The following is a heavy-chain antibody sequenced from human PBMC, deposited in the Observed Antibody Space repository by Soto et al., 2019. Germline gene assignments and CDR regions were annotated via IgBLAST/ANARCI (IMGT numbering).Heavy chain of an antibody. V-gene: IGHV4-30-2*01. CDR2: IYHSGST. J-gene: IGHJ5*02. Sequence: PSETLSLTCAVSGGSLSSGGYSWRWIRQPPGKGLEWIGYIYHSGSTYYNPSLKSRVTISVDRSKNQFSLKLSSVTAADTAVYYCARVTGPWGQGTLVTVSS. CDR1: GGSLSSGGYS. CDR3: ARVTGP. D-gene: IGHD3-9*01.